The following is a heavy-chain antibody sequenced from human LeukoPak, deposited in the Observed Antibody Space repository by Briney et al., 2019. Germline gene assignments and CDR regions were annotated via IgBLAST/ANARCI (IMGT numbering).Heavy chain of an antibody. CDR2: ISSNGGST. D-gene: IGHD6-19*01. CDR3: ARDPGYSSGYYYYGMDV. V-gene: IGHV3-64*01. Sequence: GGSLRLPCAASGFTFSSYAMHWVRQAPGKGLEYVSAISSNGGSTYYANSVKGRFTISRDNSKNTLYLQMGSLRAEDMAVYYCARDPGYSSGYYYYGMDVWGQGTTVTVSS. J-gene: IGHJ6*02. CDR1: GFTFSSYA.